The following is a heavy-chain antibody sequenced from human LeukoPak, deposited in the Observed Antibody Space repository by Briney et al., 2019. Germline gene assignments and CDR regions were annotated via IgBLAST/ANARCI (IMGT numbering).Heavy chain of an antibody. J-gene: IGHJ3*02. CDR3: ARDQISINALDI. D-gene: IGHD3-10*01. V-gene: IGHV4-59*11. CDR1: GASINGHY. CDR2: ISHTGST. Sequence: PSETLSLTCTVSGASINGHYWSSVRQSPEKGREWIGYISHTGSTNYNPFLKSRVSMSVDTSKKQFSLKLSSVTAADTAIYYCARDQISINALDIWGQGTLVTVSS.